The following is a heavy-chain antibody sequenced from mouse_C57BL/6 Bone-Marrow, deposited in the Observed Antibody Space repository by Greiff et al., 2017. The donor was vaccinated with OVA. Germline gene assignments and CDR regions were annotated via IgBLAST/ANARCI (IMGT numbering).Heavy chain of an antibody. V-gene: IGHV5-4*03. CDR2: ISDGGSYT. CDR1: GFTFSSYA. Sequence: EVKLMESGGGLVKPGGSLKLSCAASGFTFSSYAMSWVRQTPEKRLEWVATISDGGSYTYYPDNVKGRFTISRDNAKNNLYLQMSHLKSEDTAMYYCARGNWDVGAWFAYWGQGTLVTVSA. J-gene: IGHJ3*01. D-gene: IGHD4-1*01. CDR3: ARGNWDVGAWFAY.